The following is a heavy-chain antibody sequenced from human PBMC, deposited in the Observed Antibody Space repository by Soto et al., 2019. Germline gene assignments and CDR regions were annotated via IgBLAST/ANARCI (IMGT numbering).Heavy chain of an antibody. CDR3: VKGSVWTCFHY. CDR2: ISGSAGVA. CDR1: GLLISANA. J-gene: IGHJ4*02. V-gene: IGHV3-23*01. D-gene: IGHD2-21*01. Sequence: PGGSLRLSCAASGLLISANAMSWVRQAPGGGLEWVSTISGSAGVAFYADSVRGRFIISRDISKNTLYLQLSTLRADDMARYYCVKGSVWTCFHYWGQGILVDVS.